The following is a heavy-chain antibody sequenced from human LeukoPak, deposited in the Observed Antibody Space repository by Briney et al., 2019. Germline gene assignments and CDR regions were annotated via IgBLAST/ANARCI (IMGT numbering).Heavy chain of an antibody. J-gene: IGHJ4*02. CDR1: GFTFTSYE. D-gene: IGHD1-1*01. CDR2: ITISGSTI. Sequence: GGSLRLSCAASGFTFTSYEMNWVRQAPGKGLEWVSYITISGSTIYYADSVKGRFPISRDNAKNSLYMQMNSLRAEDTAVYYCARTTSFDYWGQGTLVTVSS. V-gene: IGHV3-48*03. CDR3: ARTTSFDY.